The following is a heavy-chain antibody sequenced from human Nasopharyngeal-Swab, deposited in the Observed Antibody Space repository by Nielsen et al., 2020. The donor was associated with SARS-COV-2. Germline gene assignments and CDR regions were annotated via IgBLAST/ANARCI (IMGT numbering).Heavy chain of an antibody. J-gene: IGHJ6*03. CDR3: TTDLAAAGDYYYYYYMDV. Sequence: GESLKISCAASGFTFSNAWVSWVRQAPGKGLEWVGRIKSKTDGGTTDYAAPVKGRFTISRDDAKNTLYLQMNSLKTEDTAVYCCTTDLAAAGDYYYYYYMDVWGKGTTVTVSS. CDR1: GFTFSNAW. V-gene: IGHV3-15*01. CDR2: IKSKTDGGTT. D-gene: IGHD6-13*01.